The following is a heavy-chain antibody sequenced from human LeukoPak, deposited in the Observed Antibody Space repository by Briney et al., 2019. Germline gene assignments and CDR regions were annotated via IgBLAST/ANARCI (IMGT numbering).Heavy chain of an antibody. V-gene: IGHV4-59*01. J-gene: IGHJ3*02. D-gene: IGHD1-20*01. CDR3: ARDLGGINWDAFDI. Sequence: SSETLSLTCTVSGGAISTYYWHWIRQPPGKGLEWIGYISHSGSVNYNPSLESRVTISEDTSKKQFSLKLSFLTAADTAVYYCARDLGGINWDAFDIWGQGTMVTVSS. CDR2: ISHSGSV. CDR1: GGAISTYY.